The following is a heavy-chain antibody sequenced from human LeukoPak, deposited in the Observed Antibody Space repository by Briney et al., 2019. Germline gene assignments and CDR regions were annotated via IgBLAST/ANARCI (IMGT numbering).Heavy chain of an antibody. D-gene: IGHD3-3*01. CDR3: ATTHNLLEWLFPVDY. CDR1: GFTFSSYW. Sequence: GGSLRLSCAASGFTFSSYWMHWVRHAPGKGLVWVSRINTDGSSTSYADSVKGRFTISRDNAKNTLYLQMNSLRAEDTAVYCCATTHNLLEWLFPVDYWGQGTLVTVSS. CDR2: INTDGSST. J-gene: IGHJ4*02. V-gene: IGHV3-74*01.